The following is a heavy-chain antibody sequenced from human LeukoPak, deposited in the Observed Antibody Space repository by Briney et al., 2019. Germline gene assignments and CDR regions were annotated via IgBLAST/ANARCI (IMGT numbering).Heavy chain of an antibody. V-gene: IGHV3-30*04. CDR2: ILYDGSNK. J-gene: IGHJ6*04. CDR1: GFTFSSYA. D-gene: IGHD1-26*01. Sequence: PGRSLRLSCAASGFTFSSYAMHWVRQAPGKGLEWVAVILYDGSNKYYADSVKGRFTISRDNSKNTLYLQMNSLRAEDTAVYYCARAKGYSIYYYGMDVWGKGTTVTVSS. CDR3: ARAKGYSIYYYGMDV.